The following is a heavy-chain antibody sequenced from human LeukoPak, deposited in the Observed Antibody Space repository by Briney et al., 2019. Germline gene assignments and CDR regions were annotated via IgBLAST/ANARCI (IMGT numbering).Heavy chain of an antibody. V-gene: IGHV1-69*13. CDR2: IIPIFGTA. D-gene: IGHD3-3*01. CDR1: GGTFSSYA. J-gene: IGHJ4*02. Sequence: GASVKVSCKASGGTFSSYAISRVRQAPGQGLEWMGGIIPIFGTANYAQKFQGRVTITADESTSTAYMELSSLRSEDTAVYYCARGYEDFWSGYLGYWGQGTLVTVSS. CDR3: ARGYEDFWSGYLGY.